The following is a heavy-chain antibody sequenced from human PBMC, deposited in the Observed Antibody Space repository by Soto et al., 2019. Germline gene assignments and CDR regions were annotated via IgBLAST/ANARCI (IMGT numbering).Heavy chain of an antibody. V-gene: IGHV3-23*01. CDR2: ITDNGVST. J-gene: IGHJ6*02. Sequence: EVQLLESGGGLVQAGGSLRLSCAASGFTFSRDGMSWVRQAPGKGLEWVSLITDNGVSTYYADSVKGRFTISRDNAKNSLYLQMSSLRAEDTAVYYCASAGSTSFMDVWGQGTTFTVSS. D-gene: IGHD2-2*01. CDR1: GFTFSRDG. CDR3: ASAGSTSFMDV.